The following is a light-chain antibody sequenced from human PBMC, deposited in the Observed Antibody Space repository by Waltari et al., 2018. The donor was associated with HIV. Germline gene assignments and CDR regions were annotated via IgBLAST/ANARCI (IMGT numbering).Light chain of an antibody. CDR3: VAWDDSLSGFA. CDR2: RND. CDR1: NSNVGSKY. V-gene: IGLV1-47*01. Sequence: QSVLTQPPSASGTLGQRVTISCPGSNSNVGSKYVYWYQQVPGTAPNHLIYRNDQRRSGVPDRFSASKSGASASLSISGLRSEDEADYYCVAWDDSLSGFAFGTGTKVTVL. J-gene: IGLJ1*01.